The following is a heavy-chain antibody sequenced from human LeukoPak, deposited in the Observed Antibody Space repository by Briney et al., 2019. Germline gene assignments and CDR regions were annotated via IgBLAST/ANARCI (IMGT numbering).Heavy chain of an antibody. CDR2: IIPILDIT. D-gene: IGHD3-10*01. CDR3: SVRGLIDGGGSYFDY. Sequence: SVKVSCKASGGTFSSYTISWVRQAPGQGLGWMGRIIPILDITNYAQKFQGRVTITADKSTSTAYMELSSLKSEDTAVYYCSVRGLIDGGGSYFDYWGQGTLVTVSS. J-gene: IGHJ4*02. V-gene: IGHV1-69*02. CDR1: GGTFSSYT.